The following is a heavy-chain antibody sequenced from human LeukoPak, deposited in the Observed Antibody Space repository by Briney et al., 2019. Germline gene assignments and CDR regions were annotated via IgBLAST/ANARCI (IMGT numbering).Heavy chain of an antibody. CDR3: ARGRLRYFDWLLHYYFDY. CDR2: IYYSGST. Sequence: KPSETLSLTCTVSGGSISSYYWSWIRQPPGKGLEWIGYIYYSGSTNYNPSLKSRVTISVDTSKNQFSLKLSSVTAADTAVYYCARGRLRYFDWLLHYYFDYWGRGTLVTVSS. V-gene: IGHV4-59*01. CDR1: GGSISSYY. D-gene: IGHD3-9*01. J-gene: IGHJ4*02.